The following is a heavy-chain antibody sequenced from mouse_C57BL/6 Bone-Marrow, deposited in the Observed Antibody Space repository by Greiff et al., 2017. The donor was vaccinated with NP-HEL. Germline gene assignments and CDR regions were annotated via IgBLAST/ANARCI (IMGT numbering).Heavy chain of an antibody. CDR2: INPSSGYT. Sequence: VKLMESGAELARPGASVKMSCKASGYTFTSYTMHWVKQRPGQGLEWIGYINPSSGYTKYNQKFKDKATLTADKSSSTAYMQLSSLTSEDSAVYYCARSVVRDYWGQGTTLTVSS. CDR1: GYTFTSYT. D-gene: IGHD1-1*01. V-gene: IGHV1-4*01. CDR3: ARSVVRDY. J-gene: IGHJ2*01.